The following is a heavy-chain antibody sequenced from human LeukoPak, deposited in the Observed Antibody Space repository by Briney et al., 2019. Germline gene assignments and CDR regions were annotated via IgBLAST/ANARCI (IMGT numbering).Heavy chain of an antibody. CDR1: GFSFSSYS. Sequence: GGSLRLSCAASGFSFSSYSISWVRQAPGKGLGWVSGISASGGITYYADSVKGRFTISRDNFKNTLYLQVNSLRAEDTAVYYCAKDYSGISPWWFDPWGQGTLVTVSS. CDR2: ISASGGIT. CDR3: AKDYSGISPWWFDP. V-gene: IGHV3-23*01. J-gene: IGHJ5*02. D-gene: IGHD1-26*01.